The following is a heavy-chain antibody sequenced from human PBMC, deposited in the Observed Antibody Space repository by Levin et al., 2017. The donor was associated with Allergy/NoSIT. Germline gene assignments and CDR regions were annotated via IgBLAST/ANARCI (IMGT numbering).Heavy chain of an antibody. CDR3: ARVRPNSAGDYTFSYGMDV. D-gene: IGHD3-3*01. J-gene: IGHJ6*02. CDR1: GGTFNSYA. Sequence: GASVKVSCKASGGTFNSYAVTWVRQAPGQGLEWMGGIIPYFATANYAQKFQGRVSITADESTNTAYMELSRLRSEDTAVYYCARVRPNSAGDYTFSYGMDVWGQGTTVTVSS. CDR2: IIPYFATA. V-gene: IGHV1-69*13.